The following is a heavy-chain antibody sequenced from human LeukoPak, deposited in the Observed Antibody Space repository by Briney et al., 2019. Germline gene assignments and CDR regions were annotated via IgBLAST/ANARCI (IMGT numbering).Heavy chain of an antibody. Sequence: SETLSLTCAVSGGSISSSNWWSWVRQPPGKGLEWIGEIYHSGSTNYNPSPKSRVTISVDKSKNQFSLKLSSVTAADTAVYYCASFVASVGIAVAGQFDYWGQGTLVTVSS. J-gene: IGHJ4*02. D-gene: IGHD6-19*01. CDR2: IYHSGST. V-gene: IGHV4-4*02. CDR1: GGSISSSNW. CDR3: ASFVASVGIAVAGQFDY.